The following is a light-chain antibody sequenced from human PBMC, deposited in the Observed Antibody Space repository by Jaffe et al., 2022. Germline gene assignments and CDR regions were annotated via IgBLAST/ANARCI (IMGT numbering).Light chain of an antibody. CDR2: KDN. CDR3: QSTDSSGTYGV. Sequence: SYELTQPPSVSVSPGQTARITCSGDALPKQYAFWYHQKPGQAPVLLIYKDNERPSGIPERFSASSSGTTVTLTISGVQAEDEADYYCQSTDSSGTYGVFGGGTKLTIL. CDR1: ALPKQY. V-gene: IGLV3-25*03. J-gene: IGLJ3*02.